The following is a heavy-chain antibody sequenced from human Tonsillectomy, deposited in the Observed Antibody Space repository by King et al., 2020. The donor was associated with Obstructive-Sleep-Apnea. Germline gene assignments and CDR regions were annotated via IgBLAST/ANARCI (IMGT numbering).Heavy chain of an antibody. CDR1: GYTFTCYD. CDR3: AEGRAEAGTVYFDH. Sequence: VQLVESGAEVKKPGASVKVSCKASGYTFTCYDINWVRQATGQGLEWMGWMNPNSGNTGYVQKVQGRVTMTRNTSLRTAYMELRSLRSEDTAVYYCAEGRAEAGTVYFDHWGQGTLVTVSS. CDR2: MNPNSGNT. J-gene: IGHJ4*02. V-gene: IGHV1-8*01. D-gene: IGHD6-13*01.